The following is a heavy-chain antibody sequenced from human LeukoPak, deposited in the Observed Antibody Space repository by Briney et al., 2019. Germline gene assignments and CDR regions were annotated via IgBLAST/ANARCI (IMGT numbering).Heavy chain of an antibody. D-gene: IGHD6-6*01. CDR1: GYTFTSYY. CDR2: INPNSGGT. Sequence: ASVKVSCKASGYTFTSYYMHWVRQAPGQGLEWMGWINPNSGGTNYAQKLQGRVTMTTDTSTSTAYMELRSLRSDDTAVYYCARVGPEAARPFDYWGQGTLVTVSS. J-gene: IGHJ4*02. V-gene: IGHV1-2*02. CDR3: ARVGPEAARPFDY.